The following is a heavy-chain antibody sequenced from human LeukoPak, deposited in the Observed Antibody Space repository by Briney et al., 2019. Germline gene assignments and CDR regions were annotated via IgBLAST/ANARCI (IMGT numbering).Heavy chain of an antibody. J-gene: IGHJ5*02. CDR3: ARGKSGRVVVPGLNWFDP. V-gene: IGHV1-8*01. CDR1: GYTFTSYD. CDR2: MNPNSGNT. D-gene: IGHD3-22*01. Sequence: ASVKVSCKASGYTFTSYDINWVRQATGQGLEWMGWMNPNSGNTGYAQKFQGRVTMTRNTSISTAYMELSSLRSEDTAVYYCARGKSGRVVVPGLNWFDPWGQGTLVTVSS.